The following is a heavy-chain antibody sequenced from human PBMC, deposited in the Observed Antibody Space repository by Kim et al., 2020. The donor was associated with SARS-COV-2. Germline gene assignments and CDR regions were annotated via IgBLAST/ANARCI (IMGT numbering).Heavy chain of an antibody. CDR2: ISWNSGSI. CDR1: GFTFDDYA. Sequence: GGSLRLSCAASGFTFDDYAMHWVRQAPGKGLEWVSGISWNSGSIGYADSVKGRFTISRDNAKNSLYLQMNSLRAEDTALYYCAKWSAAGKSGSYNGGLDYWGQGTLVTVSS. V-gene: IGHV3-9*01. J-gene: IGHJ4*02. D-gene: IGHD1-26*01. CDR3: AKWSAAGKSGSYNGGLDY.